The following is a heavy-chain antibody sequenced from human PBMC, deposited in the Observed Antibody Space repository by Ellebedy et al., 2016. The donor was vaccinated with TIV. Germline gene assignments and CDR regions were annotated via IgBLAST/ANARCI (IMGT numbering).Heavy chain of an antibody. J-gene: IGHJ5*02. CDR3: VSGGDRWFDP. D-gene: IGHD1-26*01. CDR2: IYSSGST. CDR1: GGSISSYY. V-gene: IGHV4-59*08. Sequence: MPGGSLRLSCTVSGGSISSYYWSWIRQPPGKGLEGIGCIYSSGSTHYNPSLKSRVTISVDTSKSQFSLKLSSLTAADTAVYYCVSGGDRWFDPWGQGTLVTVSS.